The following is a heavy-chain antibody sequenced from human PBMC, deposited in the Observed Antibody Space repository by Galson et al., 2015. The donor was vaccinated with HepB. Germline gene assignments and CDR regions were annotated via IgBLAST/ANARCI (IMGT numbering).Heavy chain of an antibody. J-gene: IGHJ6*02. CDR2: IIPIFGTA. Sequence: SVKVSCKASGGTFSSYAISWVRQAPGQGLGWMGGIIPIFGTANYAQKFQGRVTITADKSTSTAYMELSSLRSEDTAVYYCARGGVFWSGYYPSPYYYYYYGMDVWGQGATVTVSS. V-gene: IGHV1-69*06. CDR1: GGTFSSYA. CDR3: ARGGVFWSGYYPSPYYYYYYGMDV. D-gene: IGHD3-3*01.